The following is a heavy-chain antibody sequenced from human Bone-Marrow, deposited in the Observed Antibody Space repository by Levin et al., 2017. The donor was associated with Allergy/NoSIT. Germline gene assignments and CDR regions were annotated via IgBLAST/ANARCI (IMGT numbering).Heavy chain of an antibody. Sequence: GGSLRLSCAASGFTFSGSAMHWVRQASGKGLEWVGRIRSKANSYATAYAASVKGRFTISRDDSKNTAYLQMNSLKTEDTAVYYCTRRVGPSIAAAGEAGYFDYWGQGTLVTVSS. CDR1: GFTFSGSA. CDR2: IRSKANSYAT. V-gene: IGHV3-73*01. J-gene: IGHJ4*02. CDR3: TRRVGPSIAAAGEAGYFDY. D-gene: IGHD6-13*01.